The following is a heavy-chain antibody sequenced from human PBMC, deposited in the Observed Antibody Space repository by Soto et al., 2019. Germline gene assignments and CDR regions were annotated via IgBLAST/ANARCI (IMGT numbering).Heavy chain of an antibody. Sequence: GGSLRLSCAASGFTFSSYAMSWVRQAPGKGLEWVSAISGSGGSTYYADSVKGRFTISRDNSKNTLYLQMNSLRAEDTAVYYCAKELTSEYCSGGSCYSGAIDYFDYWGQGTLVTVSS. CDR2: ISGSGGST. CDR1: GFTFSSYA. D-gene: IGHD2-15*01. CDR3: AKELTSEYCSGGSCYSGAIDYFDY. J-gene: IGHJ4*02. V-gene: IGHV3-23*01.